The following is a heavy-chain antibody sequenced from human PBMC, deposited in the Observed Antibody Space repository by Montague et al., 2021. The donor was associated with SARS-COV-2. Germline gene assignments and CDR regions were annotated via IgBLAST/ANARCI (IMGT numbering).Heavy chain of an antibody. Sequence: CAISGDSVSSNSAAWNWIRQSPSRGLEWLGRTYYRSKWYNEYAVSVNSRITINPDTSKNQSSLQVSSVTPEDTAVYYCARGADRYYFYGMDVWGQGTTVTVSS. D-gene: IGHD6-19*01. CDR1: GDSVSSNSAA. CDR2: TYYRSKWYN. J-gene: IGHJ6*02. CDR3: ARGADRYYFYGMDV. V-gene: IGHV6-1*01.